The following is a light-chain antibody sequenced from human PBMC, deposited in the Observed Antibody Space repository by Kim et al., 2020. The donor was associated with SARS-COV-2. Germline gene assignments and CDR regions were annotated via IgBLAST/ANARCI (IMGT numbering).Light chain of an antibody. CDR2: YDS. J-gene: IGLJ2*01. CDR1: KTEVKS. V-gene: IGLV3-21*04. CDR3: HVFDSSGDQYVV. Sequence: SYELTQPPLVSVAPGKTATITCGGDKTEVKSAHWYQQKPGQAPALVTHYDSDRPSGIPERFSGSKSANTATLTFSRAEAGDEADFSCHVFDSSGDQYVV.